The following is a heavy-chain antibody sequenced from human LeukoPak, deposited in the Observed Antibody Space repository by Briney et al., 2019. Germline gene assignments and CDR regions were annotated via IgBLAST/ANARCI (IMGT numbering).Heavy chain of an antibody. V-gene: IGHV5-51*01. D-gene: IGHD6-13*01. Sequence: GESLKISCKGSGYSFTSHWIGWVRQMPGKGLEWMAIIYAGDSGTRISPSFQGQVTISADKSISTAYLQWSSLKASDAAIYYCTRHIAAAGPDYWGQGTLVTVSS. CDR1: GYSFTSHW. CDR2: IYAGDSGT. J-gene: IGHJ4*02. CDR3: TRHIAAAGPDY.